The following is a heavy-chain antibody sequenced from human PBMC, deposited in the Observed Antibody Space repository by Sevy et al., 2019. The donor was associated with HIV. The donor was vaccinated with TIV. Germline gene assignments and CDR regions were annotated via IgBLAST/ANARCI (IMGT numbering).Heavy chain of an antibody. D-gene: IGHD6-19*01. Sequence: GGSLRLSCAASGFTFSSYGMHWVRQAPGKGLEWVAVISYDGSNKYYADSVKGRFTISRDNSKNTLYLQMNSLRAEDTAVYYCAKVLIAVAGTEPRYYYCGMDVWGQGTTVTVSS. V-gene: IGHV3-30*18. CDR3: AKVLIAVAGTEPRYYYCGMDV. CDR1: GFTFSSYG. CDR2: ISYDGSNK. J-gene: IGHJ6*02.